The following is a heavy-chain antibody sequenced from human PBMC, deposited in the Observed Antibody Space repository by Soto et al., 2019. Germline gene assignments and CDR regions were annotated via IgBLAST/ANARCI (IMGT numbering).Heavy chain of an antibody. CDR1: GFTFSSYA. J-gene: IGHJ4*02. V-gene: IGHV3-30-3*01. D-gene: IGHD3-22*01. CDR3: ARGLYYDSSADY. Sequence: ESGGGVVQPGRSLRLSCAASGFTFSSYAMHWVRQAPGKGLEWVAVISYDGSNKYYADSVKGRFTISRDNSKNTLYLQMNSLRAXXTAVXYCARGLYYDSSADYWGQGTLVTVSS. CDR2: ISYDGSNK.